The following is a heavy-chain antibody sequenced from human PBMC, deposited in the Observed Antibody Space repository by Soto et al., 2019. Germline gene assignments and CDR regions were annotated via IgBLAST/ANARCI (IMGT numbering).Heavy chain of an antibody. CDR3: ARDRLSEGMDV. Sequence: PSSTLSLTCTVSVGSISSGDYYWSWIRQPPGKGLEWIGYIYYSGSTYYNPSLKSRVTISVDTSKNQFSLKLSSVTAADTAVYYCARDRLSEGMDVWGQGTTVTVT. CDR2: IYYSGST. V-gene: IGHV4-30-4*01. J-gene: IGHJ6*02. CDR1: VGSISSGDYY. D-gene: IGHD2-15*01.